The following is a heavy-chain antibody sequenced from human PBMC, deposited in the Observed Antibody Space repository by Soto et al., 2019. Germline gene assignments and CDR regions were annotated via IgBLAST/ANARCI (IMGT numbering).Heavy chain of an antibody. V-gene: IGHV6-1*01. CDR2: TYYRSKWYN. CDR1: ADSVSSNSAA. D-gene: IGHD5-18*01. Sequence: SQTLSLPCALSADSVSSNSAAWNWIRQSSSRGLELLGRTYYRSKWYNDYAVSVKSRITINPYTSKHQFPLQLNSVTPEDTAGYYCARANRASRRGYSYGYPADYYYYYGMDVWGQGTTVTVSS. J-gene: IGHJ6*02. CDR3: ARANRASRRGYSYGYPADYYYYYGMDV.